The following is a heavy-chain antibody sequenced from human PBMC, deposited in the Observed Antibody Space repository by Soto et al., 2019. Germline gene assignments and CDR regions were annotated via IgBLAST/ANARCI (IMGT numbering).Heavy chain of an antibody. Sequence: QLQMQESGPGLVKPSETLSLTCTVSGGSISSSSYYWGWIRQPPWKGLEWIGSIYYSGSTYYNPSLKSRVTISVDTSNNQFSLKLSSVTAADTAVYYWARPGYCSSTSCSPFDPWVKVTLVTVSS. CDR1: GGSISSSSYY. D-gene: IGHD2-2*01. J-gene: IGHJ5*02. V-gene: IGHV4-39*01. CDR3: ARPGYCSSTSCSPFDP. CDR2: IYYSGST.